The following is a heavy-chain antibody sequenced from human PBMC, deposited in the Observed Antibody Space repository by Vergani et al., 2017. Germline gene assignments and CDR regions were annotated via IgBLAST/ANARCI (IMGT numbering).Heavy chain of an antibody. CDR1: GFTFSHYW. CDR3: ARGISGTYDY. V-gene: IGHV3-7*03. Sequence: EVQLVESGGGLVQPGGSLRHSCAASGFTFSHYWMSWVRQAPGKGLEWVANIEPDGSGKYYLDSVEGRFTFSRDNAKNSLYLQMNSLRAEDTAVYYCARGISGTYDYWGQGTLVTVSS. J-gene: IGHJ4*02. CDR2: IEPDGSGK. D-gene: IGHD1-26*01.